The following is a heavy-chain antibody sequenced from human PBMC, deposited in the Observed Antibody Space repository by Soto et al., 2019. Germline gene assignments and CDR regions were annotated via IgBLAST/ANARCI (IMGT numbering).Heavy chain of an antibody. Sequence: PGKSLKISCKGSGYSFTSYWISWVRQMPGKGLEWMGRIDPSDSYTNYSPSFQGHVTISADKSISTAYLQWSSLKASDTAMYYCARLSDFWSGYRQNPYYYGMDVWGQGTTVTVSS. J-gene: IGHJ6*02. CDR2: IDPSDSYT. CDR1: GYSFTSYW. D-gene: IGHD3-3*01. V-gene: IGHV5-10-1*01. CDR3: ARLSDFWSGYRQNPYYYGMDV.